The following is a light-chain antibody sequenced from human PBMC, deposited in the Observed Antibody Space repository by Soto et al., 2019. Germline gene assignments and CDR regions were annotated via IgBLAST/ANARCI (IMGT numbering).Light chain of an antibody. CDR1: SSDVGSYNL. Sequence: QSVLTQPASVSGSPGQSITISCIGTSSDVGSYNLVSWYQQHPGKAPKVLIYEVSERPSGVSNRFSGSKSGNTGSLTISGLQSEDEAEYYCCSYAGSRTHVLFGGGTTVTVL. V-gene: IGLV2-23*02. CDR3: CSYAGSRTHVL. J-gene: IGLJ2*01. CDR2: EVS.